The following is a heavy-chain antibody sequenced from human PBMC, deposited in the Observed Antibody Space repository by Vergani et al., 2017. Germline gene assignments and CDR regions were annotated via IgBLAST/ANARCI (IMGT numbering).Heavy chain of an antibody. D-gene: IGHD3-9*01. CDR2: ISSSSSYI. Sequence: EVQLVESGGGLVKPGGSLRLSCAASGFTFSSYSMNWVRQAPGKGLEWVSSISSSSSYIYYADSVKGRFTISRDNAKNSLYLQMNSLRAEDTAVYYCAREGILYDSLTGYYTFYYGMDVWGQGTTVTVSS. CDR1: GFTFSSYS. CDR3: AREGILYDSLTGYYTFYYGMDV. J-gene: IGHJ6*02. V-gene: IGHV3-21*01.